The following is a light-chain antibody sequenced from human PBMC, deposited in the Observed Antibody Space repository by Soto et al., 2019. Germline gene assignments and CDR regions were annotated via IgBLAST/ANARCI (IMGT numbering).Light chain of an antibody. J-gene: IGKJ5*01. CDR2: DAS. Sequence: EVVLTQSLATLSLSPGERATLSCRASQSVSNYLAWYQQKPGRPPRLLFYDASNRATGIPARFSGGGSGTDFTLTISSLEPEGSALYVCQQRSDWPRITFGQGTRLEIK. CDR1: QSVSNY. V-gene: IGKV3-11*01. CDR3: QQRSDWPRIT.